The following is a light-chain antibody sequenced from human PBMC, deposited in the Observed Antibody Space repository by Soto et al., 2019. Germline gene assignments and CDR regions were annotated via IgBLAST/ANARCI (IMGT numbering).Light chain of an antibody. CDR2: EVT. CDR3: CSYAGIGNVI. V-gene: IGLV2-8*01. Sequence: QSALTQPPSASGSPGQSVTISCTGTSSDVGGYDYVSWYQQQSGKAPKLIIYEVTNRPSGVPDRFSGSKSGNTASLTVSGAQDEDEADYYCCSYAGIGNVIFGAGTKVTVL. J-gene: IGLJ2*01. CDR1: SSDVGGYDY.